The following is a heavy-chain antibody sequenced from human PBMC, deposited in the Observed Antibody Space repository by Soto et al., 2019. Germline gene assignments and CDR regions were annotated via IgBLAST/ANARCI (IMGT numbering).Heavy chain of an antibody. J-gene: IGHJ4*02. V-gene: IGHV4-39*01. CDR3: ARSSLIVVVPDY. CDR1: GGSISSSSYY. CDR2: IYYSGST. Sequence: SETLSLTCTVSGGSISSSSYYWGWIRQPPGKGLEWIGSIYYSGSTYYNPSLKSRVTISVDTSKNQFSLKLSSVTAADTAVYYCARSSLIVVVPDYWGQGTLVTVSS. D-gene: IGHD2-2*01.